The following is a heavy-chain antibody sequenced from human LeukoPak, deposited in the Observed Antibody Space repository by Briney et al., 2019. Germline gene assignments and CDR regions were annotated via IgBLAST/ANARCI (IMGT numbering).Heavy chain of an antibody. V-gene: IGHV3-53*01. CDR3: ATWFGELLSDYFDY. Sequence: GGSLRLSCAASGFTVSSNYMSWVRQAPGKGLEWVSVIYSGGSTYYADSVKGRFTISRDNSKNTLYLQMNSLRAEDTAVYYCATWFGELLSDYFDYWGQGTLVTVSP. CDR2: IYSGGST. D-gene: IGHD3-10*01. CDR1: GFTVSSNY. J-gene: IGHJ4*02.